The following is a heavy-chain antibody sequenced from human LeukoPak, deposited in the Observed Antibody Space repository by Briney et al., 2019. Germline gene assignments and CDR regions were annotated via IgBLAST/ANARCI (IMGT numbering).Heavy chain of an antibody. Sequence: PVKVSCKASGGTFSSYAISWVRQAPGQGLEWMGRIIPILGIANYAQKFQGRVTITADKSTSTAYMELSSLRSEDTAVYYCARSRDGYNFYYFDYWGQGTLVTVPS. CDR3: ARSRDGYNFYYFDY. J-gene: IGHJ4*02. CDR1: GGTFSSYA. D-gene: IGHD5-12*01. V-gene: IGHV1-69*04. CDR2: IIPILGIA.